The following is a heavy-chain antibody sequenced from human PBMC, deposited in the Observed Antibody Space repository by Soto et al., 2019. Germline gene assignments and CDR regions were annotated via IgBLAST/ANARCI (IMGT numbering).Heavy chain of an antibody. CDR1: GFALSDYA. V-gene: IGHV3-30-3*01. Sequence: QVQLVEAGGGVVQPGRSLSLSCAASGFALSDYAMHWVRQAPGKGLEWGALLSYNRNNEKYADSLKGRFTITRDNYKNTVYLQMNSLRHEDTAVYYCARGNGPGSYLVDYWGQGTKVTVSS. CDR2: LSYNRNNE. D-gene: IGHD3-10*01. J-gene: IGHJ4*02. CDR3: ARGNGPGSYLVDY.